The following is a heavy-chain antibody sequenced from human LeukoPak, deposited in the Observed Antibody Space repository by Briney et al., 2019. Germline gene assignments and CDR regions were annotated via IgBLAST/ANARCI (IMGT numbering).Heavy chain of an antibody. CDR2: IYYSGGA. J-gene: IGHJ6*03. V-gene: IGHV4-59*08. CDR3: ARQDSGYDFGYYYYYMDV. CDR1: GTSISTYY. D-gene: IGHD5-12*01. Sequence: SETLSLTCTISGTSISTYYWSWLRQVPGQGLEWIGYIYYSGGADYNPSLKRRVTMSVNPSNNQFSLKLSSVTAADTAVYYCARQDSGYDFGYYYYYMDVWGKGTTVTISS.